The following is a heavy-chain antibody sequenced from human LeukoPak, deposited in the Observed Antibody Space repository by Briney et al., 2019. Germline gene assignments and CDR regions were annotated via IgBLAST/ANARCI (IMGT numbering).Heavy chain of an antibody. Sequence: GGSLRLSCAASGFTVGSNYMSWVHQAPGKGLEWVSVIYSDGTTYYADSVKGRFTISRDNSKNTLYLQMNSLGAEDTAVYYCARDSPYSDYLIGGAFNIWGQGTMVTVSS. D-gene: IGHD4-11*01. J-gene: IGHJ3*02. CDR1: GFTVGSNY. V-gene: IGHV3-53*01. CDR2: IYSDGTT. CDR3: ARDSPYSDYLIGGAFNI.